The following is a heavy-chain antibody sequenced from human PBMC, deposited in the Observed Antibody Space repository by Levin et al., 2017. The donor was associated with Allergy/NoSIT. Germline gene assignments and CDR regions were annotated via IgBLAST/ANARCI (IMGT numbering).Heavy chain of an antibody. CDR1: GFTFDDYA. J-gene: IGHJ4*02. CDR2: ISWNSGSI. CDR3: AKGRPRIVGATRFDY. D-gene: IGHD1-26*01. Sequence: PGGSLRLSCAASGFTFDDYAMHWVRQAPGKGLEWVSGISWNSGSIGYADSVKGRFTISRDNAKNSLYLQMNSLRAEDTALYYCAKGRPRIVGATRFDYWGQGTLVTVSS. V-gene: IGHV3-9*01.